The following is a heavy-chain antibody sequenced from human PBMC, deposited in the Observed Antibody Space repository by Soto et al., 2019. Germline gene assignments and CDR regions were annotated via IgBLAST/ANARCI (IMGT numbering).Heavy chain of an antibody. J-gene: IGHJ6*02. CDR3: ARQTSVVDSSSGYVYYYGMDV. V-gene: IGHV4-39*01. CDR2: ICHSGRT. Sequence: SETLSLTCTVSGGSISSGSYSWSWIRQSPEKGLEWLGCICHSGRTYYNPSLKSRVTISVDTSKTHFSLKLSSVTAADTAVYYCARQTSVVDSSSGYVYYYGMDVWGQGTTVTVSS. CDR1: GGSISSGSYS. D-gene: IGHD6-13*01.